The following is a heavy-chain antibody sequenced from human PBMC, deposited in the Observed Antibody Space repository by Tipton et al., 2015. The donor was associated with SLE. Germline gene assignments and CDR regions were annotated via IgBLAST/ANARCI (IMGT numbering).Heavy chain of an antibody. CDR1: GYKFTSYF. CDR3: ATESGGGYFDY. D-gene: IGHD3-16*01. Sequence: QSGPEVKNPGASVKVSCKASGYKFTSYFLHWVRLAPGQGLEWMGRITPNSGGTNYAQKFQGRVTMTRDTSISTAYMDLTSLSSDDTAVYYCATESGGGYFDYWGQGTLATVSS. CDR2: ITPNSGGT. V-gene: IGHV1-2*06. J-gene: IGHJ4*02.